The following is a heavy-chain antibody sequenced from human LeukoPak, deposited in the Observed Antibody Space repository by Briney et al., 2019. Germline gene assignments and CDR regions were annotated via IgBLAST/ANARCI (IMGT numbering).Heavy chain of an antibody. CDR2: ISAYNGNT. CDR1: GYTFTSYG. Sequence: ASVKVSCKASGYTFTSYGISWVRQAPGQGLEWMGWISAYNGNTNYAQKLQGRVTMTTDTSTSTAYMELRSLRSDDTAVYYCARGPIPHNYGSGSYSGYFDYWGQGTLVTVSS. D-gene: IGHD3-10*01. J-gene: IGHJ4*02. V-gene: IGHV1-18*01. CDR3: ARGPIPHNYGSGSYSGYFDY.